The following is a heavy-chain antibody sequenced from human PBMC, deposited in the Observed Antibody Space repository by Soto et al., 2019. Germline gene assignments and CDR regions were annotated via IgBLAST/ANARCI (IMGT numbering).Heavy chain of an antibody. CDR2: ISAYNGNT. D-gene: IGHD3-22*01. V-gene: IGHV1-18*04. J-gene: IGHJ5*02. CDR3: ARTRVAVITSGWFDP. CDR1: GYTFTSYG. Sequence: ASVKVSCKASGYTFTSYGISWVRQAPGQGLEWMGWISAYNGNTNYAQKLQGRVTMTTDTSTSTAYMELRSLRSDDTAVYYCARTRVAVITSGWFDPWGQGTLVTVSS.